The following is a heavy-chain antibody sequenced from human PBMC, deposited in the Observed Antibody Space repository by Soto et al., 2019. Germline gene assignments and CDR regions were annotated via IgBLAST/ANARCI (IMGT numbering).Heavy chain of an antibody. Sequence: QVQLQESGPGLVKPSQTLSLTCTVSGDSISSRDYCWSWIRQSPDKGLEWIGPIYDGGSTYNNPSLTSRVSISVYTSKNQFFLKLNSVSVADTAVYYCARAPSVDKVDYWGQGTLVTVSS. V-gene: IGHV4-30-4*01. D-gene: IGHD2-21*01. CDR1: GDSISSRDYC. CDR2: IYDGGST. J-gene: IGHJ4*02. CDR3: ARAPSVDKVDY.